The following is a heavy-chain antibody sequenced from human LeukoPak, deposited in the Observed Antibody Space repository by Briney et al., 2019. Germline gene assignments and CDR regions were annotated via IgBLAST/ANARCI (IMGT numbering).Heavy chain of an antibody. CDR1: GGSFSGYY. V-gene: IGHV4-34*01. CDR3: ARGRPVRYFDWLPIFPELDY. CDR2: INHSGST. Sequence: SETLSLTCAVYGGSFSGYYWSWIRQPPGKGLEWIGEINHSGSTNYNPSLKSRVTISVDTSKNQLSLKLSSVTAADTAVYYCARGRPVRYFDWLPIFPELDYWGQGTLVTVSS. D-gene: IGHD3-9*01. J-gene: IGHJ4*02.